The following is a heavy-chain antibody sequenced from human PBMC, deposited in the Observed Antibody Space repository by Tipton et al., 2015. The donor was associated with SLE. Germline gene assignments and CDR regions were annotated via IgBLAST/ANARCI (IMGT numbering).Heavy chain of an antibody. J-gene: IGHJ5*02. CDR1: GDSIISGAYY. Sequence: TLSLTCTVSGDSIISGAYYWCWVHQHPGRGLEWLAYIFFSGSTYYNTSLKGRLNISVDRSNNQFSLKLTSVTAADTAVYYCARVGAASGARYFDPWGQGMLVTVSS. CDR2: IFFSGST. CDR3: ARVGAASGARYFDP. V-gene: IGHV4-31*03. D-gene: IGHD3-16*01.